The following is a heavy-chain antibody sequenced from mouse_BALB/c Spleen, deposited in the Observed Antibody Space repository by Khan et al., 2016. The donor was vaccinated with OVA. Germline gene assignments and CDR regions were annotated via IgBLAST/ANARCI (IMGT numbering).Heavy chain of an antibody. CDR2: ISSGGSYT. D-gene: IGHD1-1*01. CDR1: GFTFSTYG. Sequence: EVQLVESGGDLVKPEGSLKLSCAASGFTFSTYGMSWVRQTPDKRLEWVATISSGGSYTYYPDSVKGRFTISRDNAKNTLYLQMSSLKSEDTAMFYCARLAYYYDSEGFAYWGQGTLGTVSA. CDR3: ARLAYYYDSEGFAY. J-gene: IGHJ3*01. V-gene: IGHV5-6*01.